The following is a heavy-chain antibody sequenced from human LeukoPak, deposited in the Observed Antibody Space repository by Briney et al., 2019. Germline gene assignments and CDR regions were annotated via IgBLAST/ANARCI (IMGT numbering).Heavy chain of an antibody. V-gene: IGHV3-30-3*01. J-gene: IGHJ4*02. CDR2: ISYDGSNK. D-gene: IGHD6-13*01. CDR1: GFTFSSYA. CDR3: ARDSEDDHIAAAGY. Sequence: PGGSLRLSCAASGFTFSSYAMHWVRQAPGKGLEWVAVISYDGSNKYYADSVKGRFTISRDNSKNTLYLQMNSLRAEDTAVYYCARDSEDDHIAAAGYWGQGTLVTVSS.